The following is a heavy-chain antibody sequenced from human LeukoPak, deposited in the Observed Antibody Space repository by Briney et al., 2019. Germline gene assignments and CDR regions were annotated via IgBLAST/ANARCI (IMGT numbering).Heavy chain of an antibody. CDR2: IYYSGST. CDR3: ARAPPQLWPLNAFDI. J-gene: IGHJ3*02. Sequence: PSETLSLTCTVSGGSISSYYWSWIRQPPGKGLEWIGYIYYSGSTNYNPSLKSRVTISVDTSKNQFSLKLSSVTAADTAVYYCARAPPQLWPLNAFDIWGQGTMVTVSS. V-gene: IGHV4-59*01. D-gene: IGHD5-18*01. CDR1: GGSISSYY.